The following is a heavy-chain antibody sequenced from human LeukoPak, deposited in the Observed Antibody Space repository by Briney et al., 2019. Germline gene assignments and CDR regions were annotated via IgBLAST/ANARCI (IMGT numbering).Heavy chain of an antibody. CDR3: ARDLGVWGSYRYGWFDP. J-gene: IGHJ5*02. CDR1: GYTFTGYY. CDR2: INPNSGGT. Sequence: ASVTVSCKASGYTFTGYYMHWVRQAPGQGLEWMGWINPNSGGTNYAQKFQGRVTMTRDTSISTAYMELSRLRSDDTAVYYCARDLGVWGSYRYGWFDPWGQGTPVTVSS. D-gene: IGHD3-16*02. V-gene: IGHV1-2*02.